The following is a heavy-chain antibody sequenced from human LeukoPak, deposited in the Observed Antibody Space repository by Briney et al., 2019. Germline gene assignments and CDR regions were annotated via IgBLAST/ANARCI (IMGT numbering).Heavy chain of an antibody. CDR2: ISGSGGST. CDR3: ANKGSSTMVRPYYLDY. Sequence: GGSLRLSCAASGFTFSSYAMSWVRQAPGKGLEWVSAISGSGGSTYYADSVKGRFTISRDNSKNTLYLQMNSLRAEDAAVYYCANKGSSTMVRPYYLDYWGQGTLVTVSS. J-gene: IGHJ4*02. CDR1: GFTFSSYA. V-gene: IGHV3-23*01. D-gene: IGHD3-10*01.